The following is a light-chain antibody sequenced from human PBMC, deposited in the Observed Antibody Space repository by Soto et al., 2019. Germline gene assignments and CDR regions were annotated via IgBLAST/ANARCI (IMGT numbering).Light chain of an antibody. Sequence: QSVLTQPASVSGSPGQSITISCTVTSNNIESHNFVSWYQQHPGKVTKLMIYEDTERPSGVSDSFSGSKSGRTASLTISGLQTEDEADYYCCSYAGQTVFFAGGTKVTVL. V-gene: IGLV2-23*01. J-gene: IGLJ2*01. CDR2: EDT. CDR1: SNNIESHNF. CDR3: CSYAGQTVF.